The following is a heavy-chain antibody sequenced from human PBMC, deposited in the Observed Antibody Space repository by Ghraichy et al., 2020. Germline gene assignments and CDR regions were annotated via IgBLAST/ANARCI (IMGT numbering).Heavy chain of an antibody. CDR2: INSNGIST. CDR3: VRVQRWANENDY. CDR1: GFTFSSYW. J-gene: IGHJ4*02. Sequence: GGSLRLSCAASGFTFSSYWMYWVRQAPGKRLVWVSRINSNGISTNYADSVKGRFTISRDNAKSTLYLQMNSLSAEDTAVYYCVRVQRWANENDYWGQGALVTVSS. V-gene: IGHV3-74*01. D-gene: IGHD5-24*01.